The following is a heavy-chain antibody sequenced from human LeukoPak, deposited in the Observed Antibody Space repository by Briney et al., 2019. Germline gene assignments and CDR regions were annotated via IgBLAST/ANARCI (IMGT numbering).Heavy chain of an antibody. CDR2: TYYRSTWYN. Sequence: SQTLSLTCAISGDSFSSNSVTWNWIRQSPSRGLEWLGRTYYRSTWYNDYSVSVRGRITVNPDTSKNQFSLHLNSVTPEDTAVYYCARRLTQYDCFDPWGQGILVTVSS. J-gene: IGHJ5*02. V-gene: IGHV6-1*01. D-gene: IGHD2-2*01. CDR1: GDSFSSNSVT. CDR3: ARRLTQYDCFDP.